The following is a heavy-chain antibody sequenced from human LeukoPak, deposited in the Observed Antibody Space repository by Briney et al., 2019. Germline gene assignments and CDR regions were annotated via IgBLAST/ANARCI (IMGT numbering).Heavy chain of an antibody. CDR3: ASPGYYDILTGYYNY. V-gene: IGHV1-69*13. D-gene: IGHD3-9*01. J-gene: IGHJ4*02. Sequence: APGKGSCKAFGGTFSRYAISWVRPAPGQRVEWMGGIIPIFGTANYAQKFQGRVTITADESTSTAYMELSSLRSEDTAVYYCASPGYYDILTGYYNYWGQGTLVTVSS. CDR2: IIPIFGTA. CDR1: GGTFSRYA.